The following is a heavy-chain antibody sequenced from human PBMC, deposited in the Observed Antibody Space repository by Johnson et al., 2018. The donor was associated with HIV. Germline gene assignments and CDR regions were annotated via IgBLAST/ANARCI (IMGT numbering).Heavy chain of an antibody. CDR3: ALLRFLEWLLPGEAFDI. J-gene: IGHJ3*02. CDR2: ISYDGSHK. D-gene: IGHD3-3*01. CDR1: GFTFSKAW. V-gene: IGHV3-30*03. Sequence: QVQLVESGGGLVKPGGSLRLSCAASGFTFSKAWMSWGQAPGKGLEWVAVISYDGSHKYYVDSVKGRFTISRDNSKTTLYLQMNSLRPEDTAVYNCALLRFLEWLLPGEAFDIWGQGTMVTVSS.